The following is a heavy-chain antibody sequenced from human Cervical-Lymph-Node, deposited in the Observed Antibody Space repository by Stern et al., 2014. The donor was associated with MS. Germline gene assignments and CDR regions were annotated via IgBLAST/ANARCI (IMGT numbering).Heavy chain of an antibody. Sequence: EVQLVESGGGLVTPGGSLRLSCAASGFAASSYTITWVRQAPGKGLERVSHISNSGNYIYYADSVKGRFTITRDNANNSVHLEMDSLRTDDTAVYFCAREGVAGYYYGLDVWGQGTTVSVSS. J-gene: IGHJ6*02. CDR3: AREGVAGYYYGLDV. CDR1: GFAASSYT. D-gene: IGHD3-10*01. CDR2: ISNSGNYI. V-gene: IGHV3-21*01.